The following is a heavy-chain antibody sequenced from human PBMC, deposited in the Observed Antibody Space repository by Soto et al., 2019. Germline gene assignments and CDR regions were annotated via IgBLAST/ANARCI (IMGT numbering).Heavy chain of an antibody. CDR2: FSGRSGDT. CDR3: ARDSSAWPNYFDS. D-gene: IGHD6-19*01. J-gene: IGHJ4*02. CDR1: GFSISTHA. Sequence: GGSLRLSCAASGFSISTHALTWVRQAPGKGLEWVSSFSGRSGDTYYAASVKGRFTISGDSSKNTVILQMNNLRADDTAVYYCARDSSAWPNYFDSWGQGIQVTVSS. V-gene: IGHV3-23*01.